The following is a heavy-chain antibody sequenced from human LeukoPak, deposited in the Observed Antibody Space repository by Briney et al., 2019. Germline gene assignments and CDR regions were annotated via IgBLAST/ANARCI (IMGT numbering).Heavy chain of an antibody. Sequence: ASVRVSLTSSASTFTDVGISWVRQAPGQGLEWMGWINTYNMNTNGGMRYQARCTMSIDTATNTAFMVLRILRTDDTAVDYSARYQRVGVAAFYRPVDPWGQGTPVTVSS. CDR1: ASTFTDVG. CDR3: ARYQRVGVAAFYRPVDP. D-gene: IGHD1-26*01. V-gene: IGHV1-18*01. J-gene: IGHJ5*02. CDR2: INTYNMNT.